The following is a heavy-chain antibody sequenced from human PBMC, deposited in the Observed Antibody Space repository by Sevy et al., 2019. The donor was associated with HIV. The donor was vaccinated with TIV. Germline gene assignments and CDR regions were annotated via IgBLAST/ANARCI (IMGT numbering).Heavy chain of an antibody. CDR1: GYTFTGYY. CDR2: INPNSGGT. V-gene: IGHV1-2*02. Sequence: ASVKVSCKASGYTFTGYYMHWVRQAPGQGLEWMGWINPNSGGTNYAQKFQGRVTMTRDTSISTAYMELSRLRSDDTAEYYCARDKNYYGSGSYSGFDYWGQGTLVTVSS. D-gene: IGHD3-10*01. J-gene: IGHJ4*02. CDR3: ARDKNYYGSGSYSGFDY.